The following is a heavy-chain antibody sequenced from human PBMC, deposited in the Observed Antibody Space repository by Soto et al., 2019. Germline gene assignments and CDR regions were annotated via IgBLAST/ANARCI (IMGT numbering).Heavy chain of an antibody. CDR2: INPSGGRT. V-gene: IGHV1-46*01. CDR1: GYTFTNYY. Sequence: ASLKVSCKASGYTFTNYYMHWVRQASGQGLEWMGVINPSGGRTIYPQKFQGRVTMSRDTSTSTVYVELSSLRSDDTGVFYCAREKASTSRLTHYYYAMDVWGQGTTVTVSS. J-gene: IGHJ6*02. CDR3: AREKASTSRLTHYYYAMDV.